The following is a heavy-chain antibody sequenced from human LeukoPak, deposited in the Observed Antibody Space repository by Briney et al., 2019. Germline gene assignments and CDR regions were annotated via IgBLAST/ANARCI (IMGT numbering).Heavy chain of an antibody. D-gene: IGHD6-13*01. Sequence: ASVKVSCKASGYTFTGYYMHWVRQAPGQGLEWTGWINPNSGGTNYAQKFQGRVTMTRDTSISTAYMELSRLRSDDTAVYYCAREDYISSCPDYWGQGTLVTVSS. J-gene: IGHJ4*02. V-gene: IGHV1-2*02. CDR1: GYTFTGYY. CDR2: INPNSGGT. CDR3: AREDYISSCPDY.